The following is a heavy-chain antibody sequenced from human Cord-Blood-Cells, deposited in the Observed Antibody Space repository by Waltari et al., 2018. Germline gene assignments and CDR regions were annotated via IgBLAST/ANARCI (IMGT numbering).Heavy chain of an antibody. CDR3: ARGIPRPFDY. D-gene: IGHD6-6*01. CDR2: INHSGST. V-gene: IGHV4-34*01. CDR1: GWPSSGSY. J-gene: IGHJ4*02. Sequence: QVQLQQRGAGLCTPSETLSLTRAASGWPSSGSYRRWIRQPPEKGLEWIGEINHSGSTNYNPSLKSRVTIAVDTSKTQFSLKLSSVTAADTAVYYCARGIPRPFDYWGQGTLVTVSS.